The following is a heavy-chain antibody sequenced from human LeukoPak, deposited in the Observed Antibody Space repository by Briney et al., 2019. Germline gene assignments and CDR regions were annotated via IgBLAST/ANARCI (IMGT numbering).Heavy chain of an antibody. CDR1: GGSISSHY. Sequence: SETLSLTCTVSGGSISSHYWSWIRQSPGRGLEWIGFTFYTGSTNSNPSLKSRVTMSADPSKNQVSPRLISVTAADTAIYYCARHRDSLGFHNWFDPWGQGTLVSVSS. CDR2: TFYTGST. V-gene: IGHV4-59*08. D-gene: IGHD3-16*01. J-gene: IGHJ5*02. CDR3: ARHRDSLGFHNWFDP.